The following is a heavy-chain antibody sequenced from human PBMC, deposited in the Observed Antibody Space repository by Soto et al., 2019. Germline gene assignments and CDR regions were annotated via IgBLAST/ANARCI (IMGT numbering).Heavy chain of an antibody. CDR1: GGSISSYY. D-gene: IGHD3-22*01. J-gene: IGHJ2*01. Sequence: QVQLQESGPGLVKPSETLSLTCTVSGGSISSYYWSWIRQPPGKGLEWIGYIYYSGSTNYNPSLKSRITISVDPSKNQFSLKLSSVTAADTAVYYCATRTHLIDGAYWYFDLWGRGTLVTVSS. CDR2: IYYSGST. V-gene: IGHV4-59*01. CDR3: ATRTHLIDGAYWYFDL.